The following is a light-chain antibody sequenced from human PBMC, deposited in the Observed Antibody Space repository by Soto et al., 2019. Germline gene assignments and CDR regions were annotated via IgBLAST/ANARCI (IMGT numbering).Light chain of an antibody. V-gene: IGKV1-39*01. CDR3: QQTYTTPEIT. CDR2: GAS. J-gene: IGKJ5*01. Sequence: DIQMTPSPSPPSASVGDRVTITCPASQSISISLNWYQLKPGKAPNLLMYGASYLKSGVPTRFSGSGSGTDFTLTISSLQPEDLATYYCQQTYTTPEITFGQGTRLEIK. CDR1: QSISIS.